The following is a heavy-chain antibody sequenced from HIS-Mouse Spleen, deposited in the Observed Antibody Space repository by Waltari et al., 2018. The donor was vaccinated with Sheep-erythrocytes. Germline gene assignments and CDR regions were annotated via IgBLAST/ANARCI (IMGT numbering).Heavy chain of an antibody. D-gene: IGHD3-22*01. CDR1: VGSISSSGYY. V-gene: IGHV4-39*01. J-gene: IGHJ4*02. CDR2: IYYSGST. CDR3: ARLYYYDSSGYYFDY. Sequence: QLQLQESGPGLVKPSETLSLTCTFSVGSISSSGYYWGWIRQPPGKGLGWIGSIYYSGSTYYNPSLKSRVTISVDTSKNQFSLKLSSVTAADTAVYYCARLYYYDSSGYYFDYWGQGTLVTVSS.